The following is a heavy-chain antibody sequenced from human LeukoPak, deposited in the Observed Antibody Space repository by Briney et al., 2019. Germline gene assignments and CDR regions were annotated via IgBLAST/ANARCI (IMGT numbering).Heavy chain of an antibody. V-gene: IGHV4-59*01. J-gene: IGHJ6*02. CDR3: ARDGGAPIYGLDV. Sequence: PSETLSFTCTVSGGSIRSYYWSWIRQPPGKKLEWIGYIHSSGSTSYNPSLRSRVAISADTSRNQVSLNLKFLTSADTVVYYCARDGGAPIYGLDVWGQGTTVTVSS. CDR1: GGSIRSYY. D-gene: IGHD3-16*01. CDR2: IHSSGST.